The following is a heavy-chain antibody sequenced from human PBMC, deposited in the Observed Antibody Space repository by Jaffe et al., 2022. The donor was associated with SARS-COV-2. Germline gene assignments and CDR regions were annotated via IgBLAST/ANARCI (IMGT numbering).Heavy chain of an antibody. D-gene: IGHD3-16*02. CDR1: GGSFSGYY. V-gene: IGHV4-34*01. Sequence: QVQLQQWGAGLLKPSETLSLTCAVYGGSFSGYYWSWIRQPPGKGLEWIGEINHSGSTNYNPSLKSRVTISVDTSKNQFSLKLSSVTAADTAVYYCARGYYDYVWGSYRIGEVNDYWGQGTLVTVSS. CDR3: ARGYYDYVWGSYRIGEVNDY. CDR2: INHSGST. J-gene: IGHJ4*02.